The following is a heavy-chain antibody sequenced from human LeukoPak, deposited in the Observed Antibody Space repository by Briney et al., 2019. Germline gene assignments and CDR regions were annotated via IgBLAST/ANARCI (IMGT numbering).Heavy chain of an antibody. Sequence: SETLSLTCTVSGVSISGYYWSWIRQAAGKGLEWIGRIYITRGTNYNPSLRSRVIMSVDTSKNQFSLEVTSVTAADTAVYYCARVLLYSGYDLNWFDPWGQGTLVTVSS. CDR3: ARVLLYSGYDLNWFDP. J-gene: IGHJ5*02. V-gene: IGHV4-4*07. CDR2: IYITRGT. CDR1: GVSISGYY. D-gene: IGHD5-12*01.